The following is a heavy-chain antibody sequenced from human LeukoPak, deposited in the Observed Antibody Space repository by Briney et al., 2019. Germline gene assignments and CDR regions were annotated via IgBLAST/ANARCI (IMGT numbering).Heavy chain of an antibody. CDR3: AREDYGDSLVDYYYYGMDV. CDR2: IYSGGST. V-gene: IGHV3-53*01. D-gene: IGHD4-17*01. Sequence: GGSLRLSCAASGFTVSSNYMSWVRQAPGKGLEWVSVIYSGGSTYYADSVKGRFTISRDNSKNTLYLQMNSLRAEDTAVYYCAREDYGDSLVDYYYYGMDVWGQGTTVTVSS. J-gene: IGHJ6*02. CDR1: GFTVSSNY.